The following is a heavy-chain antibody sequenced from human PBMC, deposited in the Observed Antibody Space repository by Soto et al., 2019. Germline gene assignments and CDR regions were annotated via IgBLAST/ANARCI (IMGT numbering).Heavy chain of an antibody. CDR2: IGTAGDT. J-gene: IGHJ6*02. Sequence: EVQLVESGGGLVQPGGSLRLSCAASGFTFSSYDMHWVRQATGKGLEWVSAIGTAGDTYYPGSVKGRFTISRENAKNSLYLQMNSLRAGDTAVYYCARGYYGSGKSYYYGMDVWGQGTTATVSS. D-gene: IGHD3-10*01. CDR3: ARGYYGSGKSYYYGMDV. V-gene: IGHV3-13*04. CDR1: GFTFSSYD.